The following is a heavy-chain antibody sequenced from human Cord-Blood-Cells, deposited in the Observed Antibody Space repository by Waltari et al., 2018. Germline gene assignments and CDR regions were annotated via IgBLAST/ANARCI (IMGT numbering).Heavy chain of an antibody. CDR1: GGSFSGYY. D-gene: IGHD1-26*01. CDR3: ARGDGGSYNNDAFDI. J-gene: IGHJ3*02. CDR2: INHGGIT. V-gene: IGHV4-34*01. Sequence: QVQLQQWGAGPLKPSETLSLTCAVYGGSFSGYYWSWIRQPPGKGLEWSGEINHGGITTSTPSLKSRVTISVDTSKNQFSLKLSSVTAADTAVYYCARGDGGSYNNDAFDIWGQGTMVTVSS.